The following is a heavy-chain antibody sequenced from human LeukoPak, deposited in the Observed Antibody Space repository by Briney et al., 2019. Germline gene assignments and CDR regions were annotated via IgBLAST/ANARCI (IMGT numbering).Heavy chain of an antibody. Sequence: SVKVSCKASGGTFSSYAISWVRQAPGQGLEWMGGIIPIFGTANYAQKFQGRATITTDESTSTAYMELSSLRSEDTAVYYCAGRYCSGGSCYSGGFDYWGQGTLVTVSS. CDR3: AGRYCSGGSCYSGGFDY. CDR1: GGTFSSYA. D-gene: IGHD2-15*01. V-gene: IGHV1-69*05. CDR2: IIPIFGTA. J-gene: IGHJ4*02.